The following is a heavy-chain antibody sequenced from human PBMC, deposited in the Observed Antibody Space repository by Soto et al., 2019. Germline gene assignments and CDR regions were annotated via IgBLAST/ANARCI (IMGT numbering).Heavy chain of an antibody. V-gene: IGHV1-58*01. D-gene: IGHD2-21*02. CDR2: IVVGSGNT. Sequence: ASVKVSCKASGFTFTSSAVQWVRQARGQRLEWIGWIVVGSGNTNYAQKFQERVTITRDMSTSTAYMELSSLRSEDTAVYYCAADPGVDSAYGMEVWGQGTTVTVSS. J-gene: IGHJ6*02. CDR3: AADPGVDSAYGMEV. CDR1: GFTFTSSA.